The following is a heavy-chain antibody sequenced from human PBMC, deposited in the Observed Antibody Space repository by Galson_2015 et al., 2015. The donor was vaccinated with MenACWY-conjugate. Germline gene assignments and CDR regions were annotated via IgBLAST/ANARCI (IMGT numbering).Heavy chain of an antibody. CDR1: GGSINSYY. J-gene: IGHJ4*02. D-gene: IGHD3-3*02. CDR3: ARGVNLASMAGY. V-gene: IGHV4-59*01. Sequence: TLSLTCTVSGGSINSYYWSWIRQPPGKGLEWIGYMYYSGSANYNPSLKSRVTISVDTSKSQFSLTMTSVTAADTAVYYCARGVNLASMAGYWGQGTLVTVSS. CDR2: MYYSGSA.